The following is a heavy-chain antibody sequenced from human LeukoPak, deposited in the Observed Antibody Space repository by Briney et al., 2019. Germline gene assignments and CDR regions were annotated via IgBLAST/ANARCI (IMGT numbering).Heavy chain of an antibody. CDR2: TYYRSKWYN. V-gene: IGHV6-1*01. Sequence: RSQTLSLTCAISGDSVSSNSAAWNWIRQSPSRGLEWLGRTYYRSKWYNDYAVSVKSRITINPDTSKNQFSLQLNSVTPEDTAVYYCARGAWSSSWSGDDAFDIWGQGTMVSVSS. J-gene: IGHJ3*02. D-gene: IGHD6-13*01. CDR3: ARGAWSSSWSGDDAFDI. CDR1: GDSVSSNSAA.